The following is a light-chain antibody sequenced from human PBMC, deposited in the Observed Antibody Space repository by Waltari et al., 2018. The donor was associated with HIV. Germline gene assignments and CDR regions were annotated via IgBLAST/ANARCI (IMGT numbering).Light chain of an antibody. CDR2: EVK. J-gene: IGLJ1*01. CDR1: SSDIGTYNL. V-gene: IGLV2-23*02. Sequence: QSALTQSASVSASPGQSITISCTGSSSDIGTYNLVSWFQQHPGKAPRLLIYEVKTRPAGVSPRFSGSKSCNTDSLTISCLQAADEADYHCCAYAGFSTYLFGPGTKVTVL. CDR3: CAYAGFSTYL.